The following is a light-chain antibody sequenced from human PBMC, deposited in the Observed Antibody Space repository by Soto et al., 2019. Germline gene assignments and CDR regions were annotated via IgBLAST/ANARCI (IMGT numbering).Light chain of an antibody. Sequence: AIRTTPSTSSLSASTGDRVTITCRASQGIRSYLAWYQQKPGKAPKLLIYAAYNLQSGVPSRFSGSGSGTEFTLTISSLQPDDFATYNCQPYNSYRTFCQGTKVDIK. CDR1: QGIRSY. J-gene: IGKJ1*01. V-gene: IGKV1-8*01. CDR3: QPYNSYRT. CDR2: AAY.